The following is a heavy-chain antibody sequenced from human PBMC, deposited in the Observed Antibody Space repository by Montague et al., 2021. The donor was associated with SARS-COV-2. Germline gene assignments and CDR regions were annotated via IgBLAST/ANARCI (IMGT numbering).Heavy chain of an antibody. J-gene: IGHJ6*02. V-gene: IGHV4-59*01. CDR2: IYYSGST. Sequence: SETLSLTCTVSGGSISGYYWSWIRQSPGKGLEWIGYIYYSGSTKYNPFLESRVAVSVDRSKNQVSLKLSSVTPADTAVYYCARLLRSCSNGVCRTYYYYAMDVWGQGTTVPVPS. D-gene: IGHD2-8*01. CDR3: ARLLRSCSNGVCRTYYYYAMDV. CDR1: GGSISGYY.